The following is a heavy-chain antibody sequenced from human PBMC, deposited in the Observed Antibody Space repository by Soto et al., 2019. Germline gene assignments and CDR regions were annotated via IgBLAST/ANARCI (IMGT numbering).Heavy chain of an antibody. J-gene: IGHJ6*02. V-gene: IGHV3-48*02. Sequence: GGSLRLSCAASGYTFRNPCMNWVRPAPGKGLEWVSYISSSSSTIYYADSEKNRFTISRDNAKNSLYLQMNSLRDGDTAVYYCVSGAYGSGSYGSYGMDVWGQGTTVTVSS. D-gene: IGHD3-10*01. CDR1: GYTFRNPC. CDR2: ISSSSSTI. CDR3: VSGAYGSGSYGSYGMDV.